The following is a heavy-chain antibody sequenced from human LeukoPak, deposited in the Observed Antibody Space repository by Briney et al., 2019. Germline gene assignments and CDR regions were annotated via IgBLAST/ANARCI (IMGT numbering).Heavy chain of an antibody. D-gene: IGHD6-19*01. CDR3: AKDRAVAGTYHGDDAFDI. Sequence: GGSLRLSCAASGFTVSSKYMSWVRQAPGKGLEWVSIIYSGGSTYYADSVKGRFTISRDNSKNTLYLQMNSLRAEDTAVYYCAKDRAVAGTYHGDDAFDIWGQGTMVTVSS. CDR2: IYSGGST. J-gene: IGHJ3*02. CDR1: GFTVSSKY. V-gene: IGHV3-53*05.